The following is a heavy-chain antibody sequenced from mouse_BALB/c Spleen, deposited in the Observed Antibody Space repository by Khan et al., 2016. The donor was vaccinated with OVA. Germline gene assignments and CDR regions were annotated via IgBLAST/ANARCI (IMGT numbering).Heavy chain of an antibody. Sequence: EVQLQESGGGLVKPGGSLKCSCAASGFTFSRHPMSWVRQTPEKRLEWVASIGSGGSTYYPDRVKGRFTITRDNARNILYLQMSSLRSDDSAMYYCARVNGSTGVDYWGQGTTLTVSS. CDR1: GFTFSRHP. CDR2: IGSGGST. V-gene: IGHV5-6-5*01. D-gene: IGHD1-1*01. J-gene: IGHJ2*01. CDR3: ARVNGSTGVDY.